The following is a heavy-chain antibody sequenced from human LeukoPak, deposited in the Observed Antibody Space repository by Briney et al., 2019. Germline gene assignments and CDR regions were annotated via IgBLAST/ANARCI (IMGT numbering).Heavy chain of an antibody. D-gene: IGHD6-19*01. CDR2: ISGSGGST. J-gene: IGHJ3*02. CDR3: AKDSGWYPEGAFDI. CDR1: GLTFNNYA. V-gene: IGHV3-23*01. Sequence: GGSLRLSCAVSGLTFNNYAMSWVRQAPGKGLEWVSAISGSGGSTYYADSVKGRFTISRDNSKNTLYLQMNSLRAEDTAVYYCAKDSGWYPEGAFDIWGQGTMVTVSS.